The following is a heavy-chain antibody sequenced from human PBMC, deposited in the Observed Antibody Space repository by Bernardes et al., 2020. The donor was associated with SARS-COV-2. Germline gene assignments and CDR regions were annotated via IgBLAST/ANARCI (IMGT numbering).Heavy chain of an antibody. CDR2: LYSSGST. D-gene: IGHD2-15*01. CDR3: ARDTRISSLDY. Sequence: SETLSLTCTVSCDSVTSTTYDWNWIRQPAGKGLEWIGRLYSSGSTNYNPSLKSRVTISVDASKNQFSLKLSSVTAADTAVYYCARDTRISSLDYWGQGTRVTGSS. J-gene: IGHJ4*02. V-gene: IGHV4-61*02. CDR1: CDSVTSTTYD.